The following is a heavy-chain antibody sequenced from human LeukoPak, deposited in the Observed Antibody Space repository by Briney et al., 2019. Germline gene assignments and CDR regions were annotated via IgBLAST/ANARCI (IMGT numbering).Heavy chain of an antibody. Sequence: GSLRLSCGASGFIFSDYWMSWVRQAPGKGLEWVAQIKEDGSEKYYIDSVKGRFIISRDNAKTLMYLQMDSLRPEDTAVYYCVRDKPAYYGSGSHFDYWGQGALVTVSS. CDR1: GFIFSDYW. D-gene: IGHD3-10*01. V-gene: IGHV3-7*01. CDR2: IKEDGSEK. J-gene: IGHJ4*02. CDR3: VRDKPAYYGSGSHFDY.